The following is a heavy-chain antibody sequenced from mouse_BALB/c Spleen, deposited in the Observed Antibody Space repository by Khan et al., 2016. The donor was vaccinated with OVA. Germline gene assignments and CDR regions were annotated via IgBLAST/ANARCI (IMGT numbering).Heavy chain of an antibody. D-gene: IGHD2-1*01. Sequence: VQLQQSGAELVKPGASVKLSCSASGFNIKDTYIHWVKQRPDQGLEWIGRIDPPNDDSKYGPKFQDKATLTADTSSNTVYLQLSSLTSEDTAVYYCATRYGNPFAYWGQGTLVSVSA. V-gene: IGHV14-3*02. CDR1: GFNIKDTY. J-gene: IGHJ3*01. CDR2: IDPPNDDS. CDR3: ATRYGNPFAY.